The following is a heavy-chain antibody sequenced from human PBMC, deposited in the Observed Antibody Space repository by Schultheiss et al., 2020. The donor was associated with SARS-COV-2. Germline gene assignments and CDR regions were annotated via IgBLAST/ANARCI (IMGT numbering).Heavy chain of an antibody. V-gene: IGHV4-34*01. CDR1: GGSFSGYY. D-gene: IGHD1-26*01. Sequence: SQTLSLTCAVYGGSFSGYYWSWIRQSPGKGLEWIGEINHSGSTNYNPSLKSRVTISVDTSKNQFSLKLSSVTAADTAVYYCARVQSGSYLLDYWGQGTLVTVSS. CDR2: INHSGST. J-gene: IGHJ4*02. CDR3: ARVQSGSYLLDY.